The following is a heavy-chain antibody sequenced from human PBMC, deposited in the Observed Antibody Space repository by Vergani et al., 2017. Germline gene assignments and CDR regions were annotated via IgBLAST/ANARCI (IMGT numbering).Heavy chain of an antibody. V-gene: IGHV3-21*01. CDR2: ISSSSSYI. J-gene: IGHJ6*03. CDR3: ARSESHYYYYMDV. Sequence: EVQLLESGGDLVQPGGSLRLSCAASGFTFSSYSMNWVRQAPGKGLEWVSSISSSSSYIYYADSVKGRFTISRDNAKNSLYLQMNSLRAEDTAVYYCARSESHYYYYMDVWGKGTTVTVSS. CDR1: GFTFSSYS.